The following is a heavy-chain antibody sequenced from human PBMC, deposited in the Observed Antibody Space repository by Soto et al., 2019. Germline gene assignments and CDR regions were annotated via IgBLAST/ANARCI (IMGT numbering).Heavy chain of an antibody. CDR3: VRGMDLYKCGF. Sequence: PSETLSLTCTVSGGSISSYYWSWIRQPPGKGLEWIGYIYYSGSTNYNPSLKSRVTISVDTSKNQFSLKLSSVTAADTAVYYCVRGMDLYKCGFWGQGTLVTVSS. J-gene: IGHJ4*02. CDR2: IYYSGST. D-gene: IGHD6-25*01. CDR1: GGSISSYY. V-gene: IGHV4-59*12.